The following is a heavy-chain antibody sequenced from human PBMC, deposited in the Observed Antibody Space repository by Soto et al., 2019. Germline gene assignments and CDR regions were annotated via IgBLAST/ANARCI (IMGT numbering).Heavy chain of an antibody. Sequence: QVQLVQSGAEVKKSGASVKVSCKASGYTFSDYFIQWLRQAPGQGLEWVAWINPKTAATNYAKKFQDRVTLTSDTSFSTAYLELTRLRPDDKAVYYCARIKWGLDYYSGMDVWGHGTAVTVSS. CDR3: ARIKWGLDYYSGMDV. D-gene: IGHD1-26*01. V-gene: IGHV1-2*02. CDR2: INPKTAAT. J-gene: IGHJ6*02. CDR1: GYTFSDYF.